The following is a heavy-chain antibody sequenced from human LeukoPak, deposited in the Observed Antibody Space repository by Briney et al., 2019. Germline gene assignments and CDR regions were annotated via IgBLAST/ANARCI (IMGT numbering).Heavy chain of an antibody. CDR2: IYYSGST. Sequence: SETLSLTCTVSGGSISSYYWSWIRQPPGKGLEWIGYIYYSGSTNYHPSLKSRVTISVDTSKNQFSLKLSSVTAADTAVYYCARRASSGWYVDYWGQGTLVTVSS. J-gene: IGHJ4*02. CDR3: ARRASSGWYVDY. D-gene: IGHD6-19*01. V-gene: IGHV4-59*08. CDR1: GGSISSYY.